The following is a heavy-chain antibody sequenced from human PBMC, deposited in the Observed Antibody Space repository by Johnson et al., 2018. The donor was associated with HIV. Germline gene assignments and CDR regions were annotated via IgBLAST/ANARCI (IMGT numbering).Heavy chain of an antibody. CDR2: ISYDGSNK. V-gene: IGHV3-30-3*01. CDR3: ARDAEEYCGGDCYLWGLGAFDI. J-gene: IGHJ3*02. CDR1: GFTFSSYA. Sequence: QVQLVESGGGVVQPGRSLRLSCSASGFTFSSYAMPWVRQAPGKGLEWVAVISYDGSNKYYADSVKGRFTISSDNSKNMLYLQMNSLRDEDTAVYYCARDAEEYCGGDCYLWGLGAFDIWGQGTMVTVSS. D-gene: IGHD2-21*02.